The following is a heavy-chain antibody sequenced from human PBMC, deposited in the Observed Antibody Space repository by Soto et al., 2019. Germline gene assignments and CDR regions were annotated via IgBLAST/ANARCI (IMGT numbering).Heavy chain of an antibody. J-gene: IGHJ6*02. Sequence: SETLSLTCTFSGGSISSYYWSLIRQPPGKGLEWIGYIYYSGSTNYNPSLKSRVTISVDTSKNQFSLKLSSVTAADTAVYYCAREELLWFGELSRRPYYYGMDVWGQGTTVTVSS. CDR1: GGSISSYY. D-gene: IGHD3-10*01. CDR2: IYYSGST. CDR3: AREELLWFGELSRRPYYYGMDV. V-gene: IGHV4-59*01.